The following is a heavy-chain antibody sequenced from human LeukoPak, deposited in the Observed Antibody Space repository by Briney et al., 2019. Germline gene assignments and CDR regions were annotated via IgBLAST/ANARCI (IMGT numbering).Heavy chain of an antibody. CDR3: ARHREMATQLRDYFDY. D-gene: IGHD5-24*01. J-gene: IGHJ4*02. V-gene: IGHV5-10-1*01. CDR2: IDPSDSYT. Sequence: GESLKISCKTSGYNFTNYWISWVRQMPGKGLEWVGRIDPSDSYTNNSPSFRDHVTISVDKSISTAYLQWNSLRATDTAIYYCARHREMATQLRDYFDYWGQGTLVTVSS. CDR1: GYNFTNYW.